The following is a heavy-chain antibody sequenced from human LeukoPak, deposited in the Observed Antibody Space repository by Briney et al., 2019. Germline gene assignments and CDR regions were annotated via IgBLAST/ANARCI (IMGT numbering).Heavy chain of an antibody. Sequence: SGGSLRLSCAASGFTFSSYAMSWVRQAPGKGLEWVLAISGSGGSTFYADSVKGRFTISRDNSKNTLYLQMNSLRAEDTAVYYCAKLTYSGYDLARGFDYWGQGTLVTVSS. CDR3: AKLTYSGYDLARGFDY. D-gene: IGHD5-12*01. CDR1: GFTFSSYA. V-gene: IGHV3-23*01. J-gene: IGHJ4*02. CDR2: ISGSGGST.